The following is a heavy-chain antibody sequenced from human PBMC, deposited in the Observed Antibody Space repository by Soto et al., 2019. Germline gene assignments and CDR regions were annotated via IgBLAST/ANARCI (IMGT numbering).Heavy chain of an antibody. J-gene: IGHJ4*02. Sequence: GESLKISCEGSGYSFSTYFIGWVRQMPGKGLEWMGIIYPGDSDTRYSPSFQGQVTISADKSITTAYLQWSSLKASDTAMYYCSVVGDSLTASYSFHNWGQGALVTVSS. CDR3: SVVGDSLTASYSFHN. D-gene: IGHD4-17*01. V-gene: IGHV5-51*01. CDR2: IYPGDSDT. CDR1: GYSFSTYF.